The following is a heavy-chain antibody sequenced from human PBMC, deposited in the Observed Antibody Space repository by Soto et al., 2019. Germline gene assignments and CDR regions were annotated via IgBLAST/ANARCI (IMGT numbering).Heavy chain of an antibody. V-gene: IGHV1-8*02. CDR1: GYTFTSYD. J-gene: IGHJ5*02. CDR2: MNPNSGNT. D-gene: IGHD2-15*01. Sequence: ASVKVSCKASGYTFTSYDINWVRQATGQGLEWMGWMNPNSGNTGYAQKFQGRVTMTRNTSISTAYMELSSLRSEDTAVYYCARAEGYCSGGSCYGWWWFDPWGQGTLVTVSS. CDR3: ARAEGYCSGGSCYGWWWFDP.